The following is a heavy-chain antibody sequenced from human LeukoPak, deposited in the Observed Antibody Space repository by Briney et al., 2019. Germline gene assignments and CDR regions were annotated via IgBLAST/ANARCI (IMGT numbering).Heavy chain of an antibody. CDR2: IYYSGST. CDR3: ARGPIVVVPAAMGDYYYYYGMDV. V-gene: IGHV4-39*01. Sequence: PSETLSLTCTVSGGSISDSNYYWGWIRQPPGKVLEWIGSIYYSGSTYYNPSLKSRVTISADTSKNQFSLKLSSVTAADTAVYYCARGPIVVVPAAMGDYYYYYGMDVWGQGTTVTVSS. J-gene: IGHJ6*02. D-gene: IGHD2-2*01. CDR1: GGSISDSNYY.